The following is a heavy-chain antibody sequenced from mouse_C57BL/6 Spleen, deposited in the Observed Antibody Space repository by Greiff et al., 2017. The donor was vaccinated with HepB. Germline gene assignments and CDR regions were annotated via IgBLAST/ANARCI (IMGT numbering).Heavy chain of an antibody. CDR1: GFTFSSYA. CDR2: ISDGGSYT. J-gene: IGHJ1*03. D-gene: IGHD1-1*01. Sequence: EVHLVESGGGLVKPGGSLKLSCAASGFTFSSYAMSWVRQTPEKRLEWVATISDGGSYTYYPDNVKGRFTISRDNAKNNLYLQMSHLKSEDTAMYYCARDRYGRGFDVWGTGTTVTVSS. V-gene: IGHV5-4*01. CDR3: ARDRYGRGFDV.